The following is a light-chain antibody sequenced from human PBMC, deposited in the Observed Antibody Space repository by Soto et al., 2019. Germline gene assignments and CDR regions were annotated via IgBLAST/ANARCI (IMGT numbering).Light chain of an antibody. Sequence: DIVMTQSPDSLAVSLGERATINCKSSQSVLYSSNNKNYLAWHQQKPGQPPKLLIYWASTRESGVPDRFSGSGSGTDFTLTISSLQAEDVAVYYCQQYYSTPITFGGGTKVEIK. CDR2: WAS. CDR1: QSVLYSSNNKNY. J-gene: IGKJ4*01. V-gene: IGKV4-1*01. CDR3: QQYYSTPIT.